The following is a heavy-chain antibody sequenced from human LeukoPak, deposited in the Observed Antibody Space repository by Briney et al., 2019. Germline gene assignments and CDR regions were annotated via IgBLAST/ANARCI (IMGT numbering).Heavy chain of an antibody. V-gene: IGHV4-4*07. Sequence: SETLSLTCTVSGGSINNYHWSWIRQPAGKGLEWIGQIYTDGSTNYNPPLKSRVTMSIDTTEDRVSLTIRSVTAADTAFYYCARRDICSGWSFDYCGQGTLVTVSS. D-gene: IGHD6-19*01. CDR2: IYTDGST. CDR3: ARRDICSGWSFDY. J-gene: IGHJ4*02. CDR1: GGSINNYH.